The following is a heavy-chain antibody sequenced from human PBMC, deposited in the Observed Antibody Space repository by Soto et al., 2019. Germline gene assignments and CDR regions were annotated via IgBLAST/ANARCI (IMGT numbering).Heavy chain of an antibody. D-gene: IGHD3-22*01. CDR2: IDWDDDK. Sequence: ASGPTLVNPTQTLTLTCTFSGFSLSTSGMCVSWIRQPPGKALEWLALIDWDDDKYYSTSLKTRLTISKDTSKNQVVLTMTNMDPVDTATYYCARISRQRMIVGRGYYYYGMDVCGQGTTVTVSS. CDR1: GFSLSTSGMC. J-gene: IGHJ6*02. V-gene: IGHV2-70*01. CDR3: ARISRQRMIVGRGYYYYGMDV.